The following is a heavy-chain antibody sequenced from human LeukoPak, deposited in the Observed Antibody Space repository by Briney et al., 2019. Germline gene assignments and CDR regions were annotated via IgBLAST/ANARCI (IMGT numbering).Heavy chain of an antibody. J-gene: IGHJ4*02. CDR1: GFTFNNYA. V-gene: IGHV3-23*01. CDR2: VSGSGDNT. CDR3: ARWGNDYSQFDS. D-gene: IGHD4-11*01. Sequence: GGSLKLSCAASGFTFNNYAMTWVRQAPGKGLEWVSVVSGSGDNTNYADSVKGRFTISRDNSKNTLFLQMNSLRTEDTAVYFCARWGNDYSQFDSWGQGTLVTVS.